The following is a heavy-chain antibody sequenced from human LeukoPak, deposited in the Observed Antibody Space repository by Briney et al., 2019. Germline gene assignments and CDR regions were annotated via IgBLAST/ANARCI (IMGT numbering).Heavy chain of an antibody. Sequence: ASVKVSCKASGYTFTSYGISWVRQAPGQGLEWMGWISDYNGNTNYAQKLQGRVTITTNTSTSTAYMELRSLRSDATAVYCCARAVMDYGDYEVGYWGQGTLVTVSS. CDR3: ARAVMDYGDYEVGY. V-gene: IGHV1-18*01. CDR2: ISDYNGNT. J-gene: IGHJ4*02. CDR1: GYTFTSYG. D-gene: IGHD4-17*01.